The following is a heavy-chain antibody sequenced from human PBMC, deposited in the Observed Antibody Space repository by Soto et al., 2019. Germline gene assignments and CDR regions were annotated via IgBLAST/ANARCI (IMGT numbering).Heavy chain of an antibody. V-gene: IGHV3-30-3*01. CDR1: GFTFSSYA. CDR3: AREKIDYYDIVTGFYNGVDD. J-gene: IGHJ4*02. D-gene: IGHD3-9*01. CDR2: ISYDGSNK. Sequence: GGSLRLSCAASGFTFSSYAMHWVRQAPGKGLEWVAVISYDGSNKYYADSVKGRFTISRDNSKNTLYLQMNSLRAEDTAVYYCAREKIDYYDIVTGFYNGVDDRGQRTLVTVS.